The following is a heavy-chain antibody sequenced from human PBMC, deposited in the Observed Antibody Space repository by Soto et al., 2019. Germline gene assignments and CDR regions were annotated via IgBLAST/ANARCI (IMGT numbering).Heavy chain of an antibody. Sequence: QVQLVESGGGVVQPGRSLRLSCAASGFSFSNYGMHWARQAPGKGLEWVAGISFDGSNKYHADSVKGRFTISRDNSKNTLYLQMNSLRTEDTAVCYCAGGWYFFDYCGQGTLVTVSS. CDR2: ISFDGSNK. D-gene: IGHD6-19*01. CDR1: GFSFSNYG. J-gene: IGHJ4*02. V-gene: IGHV3-30*03. CDR3: AGGWYFFDY.